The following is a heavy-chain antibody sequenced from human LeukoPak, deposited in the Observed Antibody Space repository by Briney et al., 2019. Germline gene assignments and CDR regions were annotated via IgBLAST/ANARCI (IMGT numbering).Heavy chain of an antibody. D-gene: IGHD2-15*01. J-gene: IGHJ4*02. Sequence: PSETLSLTRTVSGGSISSYYWSWIRQPPGKGLEWIGYIYYSGSTNYNPSLKSRVTISVDTSKNQFSLKLSSVTAADTAVYYCARASAATFDYWGQGTLVTVSS. V-gene: IGHV4-59*01. CDR2: IYYSGST. CDR3: ARASAATFDY. CDR1: GGSISSYY.